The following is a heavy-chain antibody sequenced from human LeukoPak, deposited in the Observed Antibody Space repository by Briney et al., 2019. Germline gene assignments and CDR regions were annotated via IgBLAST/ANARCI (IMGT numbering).Heavy chain of an antibody. Sequence: PSETLSLTCTVSGGSISSYYWSWIRQPPGKGLEWIGYIYYSGTTNYNPSLKGRVTISVDTSENQFSLMLSSVTAADTAVYYCARQRDAYSNDRPFDFWGQGTLVTVSS. J-gene: IGHJ4*02. CDR3: ARQRDAYSNDRPFDF. V-gene: IGHV4-59*08. CDR1: GGSISSYY. CDR2: IYYSGTT. D-gene: IGHD4-11*01.